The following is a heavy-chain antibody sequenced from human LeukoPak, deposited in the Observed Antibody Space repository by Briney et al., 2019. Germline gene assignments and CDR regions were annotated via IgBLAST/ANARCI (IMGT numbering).Heavy chain of an antibody. Sequence: PSRTLSLTCAVSGDSISSNKWWNWVRQAPGKGLEWIGEIHHRGNTNYNPSLMSRVNISVDTTKNQFSLKLRSLTAADTAVYYCARTTISGVLRNHHFDYWGRGILVTVSS. D-gene: IGHD3-3*01. V-gene: IGHV4-4*02. CDR2: IHHRGNT. CDR1: GDSISSNKW. CDR3: ARTTISGVLRNHHFDY. J-gene: IGHJ4*02.